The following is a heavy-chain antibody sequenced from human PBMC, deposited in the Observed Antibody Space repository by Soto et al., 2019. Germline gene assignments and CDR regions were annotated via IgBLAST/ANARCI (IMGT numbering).Heavy chain of an antibody. V-gene: IGHV1-24*01. CDR1: GYTLTELS. CDR2: FDPGNGNT. D-gene: IGHD3-3*01. Sequence: ASVKVSCKVSGYTLTELSMHWVRQAPGKGLEWMGGFDPGNGNTGYAQKFQGRVTMTRDTSTSTAYMELSSQRSEDIDVYYCARPVVSSPIFGVVILWYYYYYYYMDVWGKGTTVTVSS. CDR3: ARPVVSSPIFGVVILWYYYYYYYMDV. J-gene: IGHJ6*03.